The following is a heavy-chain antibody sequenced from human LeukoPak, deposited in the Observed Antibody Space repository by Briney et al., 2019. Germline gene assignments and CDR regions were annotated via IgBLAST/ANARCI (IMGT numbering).Heavy chain of an antibody. CDR1: GFTFSNYG. D-gene: IGHD3-22*01. J-gene: IGHJ3*02. Sequence: GGSLRLSCAVSGFTFSNYGMSWVRQAPGKGLEWVSTISGSGGRTYYAVSVKGRFTISRDNSKNTLYLQMNSLRAEDTAVYYCAKVLIGVVVIDDAFDIWGQGTMVTVSS. V-gene: IGHV3-23*01. CDR3: AKVLIGVVVIDDAFDI. CDR2: ISGSGGRT.